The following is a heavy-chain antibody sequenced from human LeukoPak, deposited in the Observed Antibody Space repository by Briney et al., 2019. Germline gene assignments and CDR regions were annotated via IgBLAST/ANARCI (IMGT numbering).Heavy chain of an antibody. Sequence: SQTLSLTCTISGGSFSSGGHYWSWIRQHPGRGLEWIGFIYYTGSAYYNPSLKSRVTISVDTPKNQFSLKLNSATAADTAVYYCARENSDYYGMDVWGQGTTVTVSS. CDR3: ARENSDYYGMDV. J-gene: IGHJ6*02. D-gene: IGHD4-23*01. V-gene: IGHV4-31*03. CDR1: GGSFSSGGHY. CDR2: IYYTGSA.